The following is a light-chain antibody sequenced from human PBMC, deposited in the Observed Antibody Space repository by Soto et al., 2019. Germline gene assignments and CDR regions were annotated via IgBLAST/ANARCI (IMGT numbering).Light chain of an antibody. CDR3: QQYGGSLTWT. V-gene: IGKV3-20*01. J-gene: IGKJ1*01. CDR1: QSVSSSY. Sequence: EFVLTQSPGTLSLSPGERATLSCRAIQSVSSSYLAWYQQKPGQAPRLLIYGASSRATGIPDRFSGSGSGTDFTLTISRLEPEDFAVYYCQQYGGSLTWTFGQGTKVDIK. CDR2: GAS.